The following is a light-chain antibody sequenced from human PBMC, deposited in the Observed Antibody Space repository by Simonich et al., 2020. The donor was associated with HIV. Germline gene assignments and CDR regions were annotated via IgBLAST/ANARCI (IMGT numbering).Light chain of an antibody. CDR2: STN. Sequence: QTVVTQETSSSVSPGGTVTLTCALNSGSVSTSYYPSWYQQTPGQAPRTLIYSTNTRSSGVPARFSGSILGNKAALTITGAQADDESHYYCVLYMGSGIWVFGGGTKVTVL. V-gene: IGLV8-61*01. J-gene: IGLJ3*02. CDR3: VLYMGSGIWV. CDR1: SGSVSTSYY.